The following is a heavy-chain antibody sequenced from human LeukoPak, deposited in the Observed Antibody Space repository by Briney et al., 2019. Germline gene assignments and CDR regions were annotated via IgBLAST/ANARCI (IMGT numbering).Heavy chain of an antibody. V-gene: IGHV3-23*01. CDR1: GFTFSSYA. J-gene: IGHJ3*02. CDR2: ISGSGGST. D-gene: IGHD3-10*01. CDR3: AKDRDGSGSWGYDAFDI. Sequence: QPGGSLRISCAASGFTFSSYAMSWVRQAPGKGLEWVSAISGSGGSTYYADSVKGRFTISRDNSKNTLYLQMNCLRAEDTAVYYCAKDRDGSGSWGYDAFDIWGQGTMVTVSS.